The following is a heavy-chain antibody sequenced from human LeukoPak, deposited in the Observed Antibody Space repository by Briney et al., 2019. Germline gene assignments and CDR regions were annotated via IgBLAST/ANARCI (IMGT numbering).Heavy chain of an antibody. J-gene: IGHJ4*02. V-gene: IGHV7-4-1*02. CDR1: GYTFTSYA. D-gene: IGHD3-10*01. CDR2: INTNTGNP. Sequence: ASVKVSCKASGYTFTSYAMNWVRQAPGQGLKWMGWINTNTGNPTYAQGFTGRFVFSLDTSVSTAYLQISSLKAEDTAVYYCARGSVLLWFGELDYFDYWGQGTLVTVSS. CDR3: ARGSVLLWFGELDYFDY.